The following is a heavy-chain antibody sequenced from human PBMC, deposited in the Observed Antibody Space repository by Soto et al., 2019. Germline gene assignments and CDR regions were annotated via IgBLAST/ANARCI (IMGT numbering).Heavy chain of an antibody. D-gene: IGHD6-13*01. Sequence: VAEGYISGYGGSWIRKKQGPGLEWSGYIYYSGSTNYNPSLKRRVTISVDTSKNQFSLKLSSVTAADTAVYYCARGVVWYSSSWYQDYNYVMDFWGQGTTVTVSS. CDR2: IYYSGST. CDR1: EGYISGYG. CDR3: ARGVVWYSSSWYQDYNYVMDF. J-gene: IGHJ6*02. V-gene: IGHV4-59*01.